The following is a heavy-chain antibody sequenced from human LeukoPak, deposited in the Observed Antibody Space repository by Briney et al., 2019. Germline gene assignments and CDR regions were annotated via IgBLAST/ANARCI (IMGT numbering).Heavy chain of an antibody. Sequence: SETLSLTCTVSGGSISSGGYHWSWIRQHPGKVLEWIGDIYYTGSAYYNPSLKTRVTISVDTSKNQFSLKLSSVTAADTAFYYCAKKYDTSGYYDYWGQGTLVTVSS. CDR2: IYYTGSA. D-gene: IGHD3-22*01. V-gene: IGHV4-31*03. CDR1: GGSISSGGYH. J-gene: IGHJ4*02. CDR3: AKKYDTSGYYDY.